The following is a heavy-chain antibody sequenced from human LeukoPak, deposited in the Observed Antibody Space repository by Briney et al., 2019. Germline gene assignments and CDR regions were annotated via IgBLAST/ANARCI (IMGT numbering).Heavy chain of an antibody. D-gene: IGHD4-17*01. CDR1: GFTFTSYA. Sequence: GGSLRLSCAASGFTFTSYAMHWVRQAPGKGLEWVALISFDGSNKYYADSVRGRFTISRDNAKNTLYLQMNSLRAEDTAVYYCARDDYGDNFGYWGQGTLVTVSS. CDR3: ARDDYGDNFGY. V-gene: IGHV3-30*04. CDR2: ISFDGSNK. J-gene: IGHJ4*02.